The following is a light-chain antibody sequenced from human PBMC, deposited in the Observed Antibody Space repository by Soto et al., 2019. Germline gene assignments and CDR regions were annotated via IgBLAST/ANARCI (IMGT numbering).Light chain of an antibody. CDR2: KAS. CDR3: QQYNDKWT. V-gene: IGKV1-5*03. Sequence: DIQMTQSPSTLSASVGDRVTITCRASQSISSWLAWYQQKPGKAPNLLIYKASSLQSGVPSRFSGSGSGTEFTLTISSLQTDDCGTYYCQQYNDKWTFGQGTKV. J-gene: IGKJ1*01. CDR1: QSISSW.